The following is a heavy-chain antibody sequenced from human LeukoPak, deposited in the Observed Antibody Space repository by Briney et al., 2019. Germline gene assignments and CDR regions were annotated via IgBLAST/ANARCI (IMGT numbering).Heavy chain of an antibody. J-gene: IGHJ6*02. CDR2: MNPNSGNT. CDR1: GYTFTSYD. D-gene: IGHD5-24*01. Sequence: ASVKVSCKASGYTFTSYDINWVRQAPGQGLEWMGWMNPNSGNTGYAQKFQGRVTMTRNTSISTAYMELSSLRSEDTAVYYCARGLRKRWLQLINYYYGMDVWGQGTTVTVSS. CDR3: ARGLRKRWLQLINYYYGMDV. V-gene: IGHV1-8*01.